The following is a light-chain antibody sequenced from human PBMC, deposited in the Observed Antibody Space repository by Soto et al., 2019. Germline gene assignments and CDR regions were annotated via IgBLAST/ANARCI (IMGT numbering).Light chain of an antibody. CDR3: QSFDSRLSGSV. CDR2: GNN. CDR1: SSNIGAGYD. Sequence: QSVLTQPPSVSGAPGQRVTISCTGSSSNIGAGYDVHWYQQLPGTAPKLLVHGNNDRPSGVPDRFSASKSGTSASLAITGLQVEDEADYYCQSFDSRLSGSVFGGGTKLTVL. V-gene: IGLV1-40*01. J-gene: IGLJ2*01.